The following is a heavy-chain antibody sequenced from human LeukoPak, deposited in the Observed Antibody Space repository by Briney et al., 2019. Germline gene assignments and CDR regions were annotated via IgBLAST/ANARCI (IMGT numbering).Heavy chain of an antibody. CDR1: GYSFTSYW. J-gene: IGHJ6*02. Sequence: GESLKISCKGSGYSFTSYWIGWVSQMPGKGLEWMGIIYPGDSDTRYSPSFQGQVTISADKSISTAYLQWSSLKASDTAMYYCARQKAEWLVRGSHYYYGMDVWGQGTTVTVSS. V-gene: IGHV5-51*01. CDR3: ARQKAEWLVRGSHYYYGMDV. D-gene: IGHD6-19*01. CDR2: IYPGDSDT.